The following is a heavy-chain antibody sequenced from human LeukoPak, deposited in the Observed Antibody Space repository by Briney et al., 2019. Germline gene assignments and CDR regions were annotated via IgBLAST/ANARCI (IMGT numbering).Heavy chain of an antibody. J-gene: IGHJ6*02. CDR2: ISAYNGNT. CDR3: ARDRYCSGGSCYLGAYYYYGMDV. Sequence: ASVKVSCKASGGTFSSYAISWVRQAPGQGLEWMGWISAYNGNTNYAQKLQGRVTMTTDTSTSTAYMELRSLRSDDTAVYYCARDRYCSGGSCYLGAYYYYGMDVWGQGTTVTVSS. D-gene: IGHD2-15*01. CDR1: GGTFSSYA. V-gene: IGHV1-18*01.